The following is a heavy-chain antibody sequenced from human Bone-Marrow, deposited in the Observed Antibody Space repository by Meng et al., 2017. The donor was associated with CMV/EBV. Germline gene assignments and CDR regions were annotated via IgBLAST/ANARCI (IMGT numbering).Heavy chain of an antibody. CDR3: ARVESAWYSSSWYLDY. D-gene: IGHD6-13*01. J-gene: IGHJ4*02. Sequence: GESLKISCAASGFTFSSYWMHWVRQAPGKGLVWVSRINSDGSSTSYADSVKGRFTISRDNAKNTLYLQMNSLRAEDTAVYYCARVESAWYSSSWYLDYWGQGTLVTVYS. V-gene: IGHV3-74*01. CDR1: GFTFSSYW. CDR2: INSDGSST.